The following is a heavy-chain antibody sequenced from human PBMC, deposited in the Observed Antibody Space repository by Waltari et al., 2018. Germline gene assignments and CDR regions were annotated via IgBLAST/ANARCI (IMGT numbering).Heavy chain of an antibody. Sequence: QVQVVQSGAEVRKPGASMKLSCKTSGYTFTNYYMHWVRQAPGQGLEWIGIINPSGDSTSYAQKFQGRVSMTMDTSTSTVYMELSGLRSDDTAVYYCARGRRVRNVHIVVVPAALGWFDPWGQGTLVTVSS. CDR3: ARGRRVRNVHIVVVPAALGWFDP. CDR1: GYTFTNYY. CDR2: INPSGDST. D-gene: IGHD2-21*01. J-gene: IGHJ5*02. V-gene: IGHV1-46*01.